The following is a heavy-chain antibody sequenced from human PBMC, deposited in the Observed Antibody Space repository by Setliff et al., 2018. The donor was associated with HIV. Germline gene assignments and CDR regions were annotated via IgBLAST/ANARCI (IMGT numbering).Heavy chain of an antibody. V-gene: IGHV4-59*01. J-gene: IGHJ6*04. CDR1: GGSISTFY. Sequence: SETLSLTCTVSGGSISTFYWSWIRQPPGKGLVWIGYIYYSGRTNYSPSLDSRVTMSVDTSKNQFSLKLSSVTAADTAVYYCARDVGEQLDVWGKGTTVTVSS. CDR2: IYYSGRT. CDR3: ARDVGEQLDV.